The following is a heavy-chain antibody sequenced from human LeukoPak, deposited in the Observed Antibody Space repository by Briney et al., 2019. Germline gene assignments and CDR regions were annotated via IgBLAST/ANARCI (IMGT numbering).Heavy chain of an antibody. CDR2: IDPSDSYT. CDR1: GYSFTSYW. V-gene: IGHV5-10-1*01. Sequence: GESLKISCKGSGYSFTSYWISWVRQMPGKGLEWMGRIDPSDSYTNYSPSFQGHVTISADKSISTAYLQWSSLKVSDTAMYYCARPGKAVAASYYYYGMDVWGKGTTVTVSS. D-gene: IGHD6-19*01. CDR3: ARPGKAVAASYYYYGMDV. J-gene: IGHJ6*04.